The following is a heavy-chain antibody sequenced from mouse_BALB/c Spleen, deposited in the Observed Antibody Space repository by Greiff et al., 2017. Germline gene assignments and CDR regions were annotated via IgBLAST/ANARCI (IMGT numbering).Heavy chain of an antibody. Sequence: EVQRVESGPGLVKPSQSLSLTCTVTGYSITSDYAWNWIRQFPGNKLEWMGYISYSGSTSYNPSLKSRISITRDTSKNQFFLQLNSVTTEDTATYYCARDGSYFDYWGQGTTLTVSS. V-gene: IGHV3-2*02. CDR1: GYSITSDYA. CDR2: ISYSGST. D-gene: IGHD2-3*01. CDR3: ARDGSYFDY. J-gene: IGHJ2*01.